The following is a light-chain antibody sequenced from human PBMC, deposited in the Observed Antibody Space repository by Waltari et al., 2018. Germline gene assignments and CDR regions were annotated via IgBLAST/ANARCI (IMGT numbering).Light chain of an antibody. CDR2: EVS. V-gene: IGLV2-23*02. Sequence: QSALTQPASVSGSPGQSITISCTGTSRDVGSYNLVSWYQQHPGRAPKRMIYEVSERPSGVSNRFSGSKSGNTASLTISGLQAEDEADYYCCSYTGSPHVVFGGGTKLTVL. J-gene: IGLJ2*01. CDR3: CSYTGSPHVV. CDR1: SRDVGSYNL.